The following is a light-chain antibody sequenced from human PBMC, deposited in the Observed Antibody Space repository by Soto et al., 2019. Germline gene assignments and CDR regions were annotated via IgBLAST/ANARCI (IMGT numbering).Light chain of an antibody. J-gene: IGKJ3*01. CDR3: QQKNNWTPVT. CDR1: QSVYNN. V-gene: IGKV3-15*01. CDR2: GSS. Sequence: EIVMTQSPATRSLSPGERDTVSCSASQSVYNNLAGYQQKPGQAPRLLIYGSSTRATGIPARFSGSGSATDFTLTILSLQYEDFAVYFCQQKNNWTPVTFGPGTIVDI.